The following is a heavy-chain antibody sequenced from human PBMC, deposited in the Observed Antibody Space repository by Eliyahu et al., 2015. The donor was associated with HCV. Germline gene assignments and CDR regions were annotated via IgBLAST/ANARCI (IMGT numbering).Heavy chain of an antibody. Sequence: QVQLQQSGPGLVKPSQTLSLTCAIXGDSVSSXSAXWXXSRQSPSRGLEWLGRTYXRSKWXNDXAVSVKSRITINPDTSKNQFSLQLNSVTPEDTAVYYCARDLWRYGSGSSYYYYGMDVWGQGTTVTVSS. CDR1: GDSVSSXSAX. CDR3: ARDLWRYGSGSSYYYYGMDV. V-gene: IGHV6-1*01. D-gene: IGHD3-10*01. J-gene: IGHJ6*02. CDR2: TYXRSKWXN.